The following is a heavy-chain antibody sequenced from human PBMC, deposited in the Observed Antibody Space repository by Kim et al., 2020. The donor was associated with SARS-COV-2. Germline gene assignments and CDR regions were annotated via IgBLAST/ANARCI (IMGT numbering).Heavy chain of an antibody. CDR2: ST. V-gene: IGHV3-23*01. CDR3: AKEDPDAFDI. J-gene: IGHJ3*02. Sequence: STYYADSVKGRFTISRDNSKNTLYLQMNSLRAEDTAVYYCAKEDPDAFDIWGQGTMVTVSS.